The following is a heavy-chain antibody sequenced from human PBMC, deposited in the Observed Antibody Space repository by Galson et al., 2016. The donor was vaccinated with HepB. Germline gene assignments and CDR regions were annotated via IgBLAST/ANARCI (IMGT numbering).Heavy chain of an antibody. Sequence: SLRLSCAASGFTFWNYALSWVRRAPGKGLEWVSHIDGPTPNTHYADSVRGRLSIYRDNSRDTLYLQMDSLTAEDSAIYYCTTWLSHHFDYWGQGTRVTVSS. CDR3: TTWLSHHFDY. D-gene: IGHD6-19*01. V-gene: IGHV3-23*01. CDR1: GFTFWNYA. CDR2: IDGPTPNT. J-gene: IGHJ4*02.